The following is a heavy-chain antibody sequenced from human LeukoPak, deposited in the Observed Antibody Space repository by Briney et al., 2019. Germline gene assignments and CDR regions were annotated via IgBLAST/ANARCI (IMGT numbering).Heavy chain of an antibody. CDR2: VRSDGNSK. V-gene: IGHV3-30*02. CDR1: GFTFSTYG. CDR3: ARVTVPLVVITAGGFDY. Sequence: GESLRLXCAVSGFTFSTYGMHWVRQAPGKGLEWVAFVRSDGNSKYYADSVKGRFTISRDNSKNTLYLQMNSLRTEDTAVYYCARVTVPLVVITAGGFDYWGQGTLVTVSS. J-gene: IGHJ4*02. D-gene: IGHD3-22*01.